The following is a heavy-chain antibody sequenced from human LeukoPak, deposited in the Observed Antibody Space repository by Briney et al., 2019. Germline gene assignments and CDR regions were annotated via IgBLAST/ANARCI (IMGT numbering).Heavy chain of an antibody. J-gene: IGHJ4*02. CDR1: GASMTNYY. Sequence: SETLSLTCTVSGASMTNYYWSWLRQPPGKGLEWMGYIYYSGSSTYNPSLRSRVAISVDTSKNQFSLKLNSVTAADTAVYYCARTVVTSLYYFDYWGQGTLVTGSS. CDR2: IYYSGSS. CDR3: ARTVVTSLYYFDY. V-gene: IGHV4-59*01. D-gene: IGHD2-21*02.